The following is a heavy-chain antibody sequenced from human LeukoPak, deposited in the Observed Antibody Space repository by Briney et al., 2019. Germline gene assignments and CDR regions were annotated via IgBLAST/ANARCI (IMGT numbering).Heavy chain of an antibody. CDR2: ISHDGSEK. J-gene: IGHJ4*02. D-gene: IGHD6-13*01. Sequence: GGSLRLFCTASRFTFATYSLHWVRQAPGKGLEWVAIISHDGSEKNYADSVKGRFTISRDNSKDTLYLQMDVLRAGDTALYFCVRDRGVTAAGRFEYWGQGTLVTVSS. CDR3: VRDRGVTAAGRFEY. CDR1: RFTFATYS. V-gene: IGHV3-30*04.